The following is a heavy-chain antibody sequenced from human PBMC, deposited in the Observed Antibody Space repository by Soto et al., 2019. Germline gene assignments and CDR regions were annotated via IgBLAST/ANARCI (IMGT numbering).Heavy chain of an antibody. D-gene: IGHD6-6*01. J-gene: IGHJ4*02. CDR2: ISGSGGEI. V-gene: IGHV3-23*01. CDR1: GFTFSKFA. CDR3: ANDHWGSSSFDY. Sequence: EVQLLESGGGLVQPGGSLRLSCAASGFTFSKFAMSWVRQAPGKGLEWVSAISGSGGEIYYTDSVKGRFTISRDNSKNTVYLQMNSLRAEDTAVYYCANDHWGSSSFDYWGQGTLVTVSS.